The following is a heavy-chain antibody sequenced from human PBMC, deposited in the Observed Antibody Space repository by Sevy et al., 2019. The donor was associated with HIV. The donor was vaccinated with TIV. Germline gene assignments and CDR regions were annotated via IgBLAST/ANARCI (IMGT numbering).Heavy chain of an antibody. CDR3: AKPIVVVPAAIIAAAGNFDY. D-gene: IGHD2-2*02. Sequence: GGSLRLSCAASGFTFSSYAMSWVRQAPGKGLEWVSAISGSGGSTYYADSVKGRFTISRDKSKNTLYLQMNSLRAEDTAVYYCAKPIVVVPAAIIAAAGNFDYWGQGTLVTVSS. CDR2: ISGSGGST. J-gene: IGHJ4*02. CDR1: GFTFSSYA. V-gene: IGHV3-23*01.